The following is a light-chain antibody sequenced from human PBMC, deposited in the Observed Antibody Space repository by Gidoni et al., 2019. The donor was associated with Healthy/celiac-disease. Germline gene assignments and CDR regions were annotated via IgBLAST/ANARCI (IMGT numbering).Light chain of an antibody. CDR1: SSNSGSNT. J-gene: IGLJ2*01. Sequence: QSVLTQPPAAYGTPGQRVTISCSGSSSNSGSNTVNWYQQLPGTAPKLLIYSNKQLPSGVPVRFSRSKSGTSASLAISVLQSEDEADYYCAALYDSLNGVVFGGGTQLTVL. CDR3: AALYDSLNGVV. V-gene: IGLV1-44*01. CDR2: SNK.